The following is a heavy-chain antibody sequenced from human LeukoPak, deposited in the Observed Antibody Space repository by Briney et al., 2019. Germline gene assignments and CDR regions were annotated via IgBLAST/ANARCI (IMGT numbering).Heavy chain of an antibody. CDR2: ISGSGGST. D-gene: IGHD2-15*01. CDR3: AKDGPDIVVVVAANPYNWFDP. CDR1: GFTFGSYA. V-gene: IGHV3-23*01. J-gene: IGHJ5*02. Sequence: PGGSLRLSCAASGFTFGSYAMSWVRQAPGKGLEWVSAISGSGGSTYYADSVKGRFTISRDNSKNTLYLQMNSLRAEDTAVYYCAKDGPDIVVVVAANPYNWFDPWGQGTLVTVSS.